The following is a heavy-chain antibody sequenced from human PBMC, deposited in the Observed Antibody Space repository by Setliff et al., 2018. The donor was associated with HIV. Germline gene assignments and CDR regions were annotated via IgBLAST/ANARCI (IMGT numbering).Heavy chain of an antibody. D-gene: IGHD6-13*01. CDR3: ARQSTVAAAGFDF. J-gene: IGHJ4*02. CDR2: IYTDGTI. CDR1: GTSISSGNFY. V-gene: IGHV4-61*09. Sequence: PSETLSLTCSVSGTSISSGNFYWGWTRQPAGKGLEWIGHIYTDGTIKFNPSLKSRLSISLDTSKNQFYLNLNSVTAADTAIYYCARQSTVAAAGFDFWGQGTLVTVSS.